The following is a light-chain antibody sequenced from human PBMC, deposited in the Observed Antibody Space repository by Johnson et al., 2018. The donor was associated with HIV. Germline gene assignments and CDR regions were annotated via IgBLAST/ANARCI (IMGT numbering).Light chain of an antibody. J-gene: IGLJ1*01. CDR2: ENN. Sequence: QSVLTQPPSVSAAPGQKVTISCSGSSSNIGNNYVSWYQQLPGTAPKLLIYENNKRPSGIPDRFSGSKSGTSATLGITGLPPGDVAGYSCGTWDSGLSEGVVGTGNKVTV. CDR3: GTWDSGLSEGV. CDR1: SSNIGNNY. V-gene: IGLV1-51*02.